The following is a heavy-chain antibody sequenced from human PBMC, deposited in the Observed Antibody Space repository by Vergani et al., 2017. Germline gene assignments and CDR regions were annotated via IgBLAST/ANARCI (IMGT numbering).Heavy chain of an antibody. CDR2: IKSKTDGGTT. CDR3: ARDRFFDY. V-gene: IGHV3-15*01. D-gene: IGHD3-3*01. CDR1: GFTFSNAW. Sequence: EVQLVESGGGLVKPGGSLRLSCAASGFTFSNAWMSWVRQAPGKGLEWVGRIKSKTDGGTTDYAAPVKGRFTISRDNAKNSLYLQMNSLRAEDTAVYYCARDRFFDYWGQGTLVTVSS. J-gene: IGHJ4*02.